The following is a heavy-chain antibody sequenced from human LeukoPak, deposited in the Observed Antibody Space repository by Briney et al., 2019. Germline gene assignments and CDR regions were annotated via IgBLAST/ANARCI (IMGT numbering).Heavy chain of an antibody. CDR2: INPNSGAT. J-gene: IGHJ5*02. Sequence: ASVTVSFKASGYTFTAFYMHWVRQAPGQGLEWMGWINPNSGATNYAQKFQCRVTMTRDTSISTAYMELSRLRSDDTAVYYCARAHLIAAAGYNWFDPWGQGTLVTVSS. CDR3: ARAHLIAAAGYNWFDP. CDR1: GYTFTAFY. D-gene: IGHD6-13*01. V-gene: IGHV1-2*02.